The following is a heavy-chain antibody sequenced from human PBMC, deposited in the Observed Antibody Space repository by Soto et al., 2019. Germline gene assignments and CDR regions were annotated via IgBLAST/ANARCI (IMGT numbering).Heavy chain of an antibody. CDR1: GGTFSSYA. Sequence: SVKVSCKASGGTFSSYAISWVRQAPGQGLEWMGGIIPIFGTANYAQKFQGRVTITADESTSTAYMELSSLRSEDTAVYYCASPITMVRGVIQHYYYGMDVWGQGTTVTSP. CDR3: ASPITMVRGVIQHYYYGMDV. V-gene: IGHV1-69*13. J-gene: IGHJ6*02. CDR2: IIPIFGTA. D-gene: IGHD3-10*01.